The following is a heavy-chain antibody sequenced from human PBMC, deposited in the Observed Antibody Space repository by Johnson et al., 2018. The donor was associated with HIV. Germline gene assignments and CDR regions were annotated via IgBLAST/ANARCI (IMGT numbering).Heavy chain of an antibody. J-gene: IGHJ3*02. CDR2: IRYAGHNT. CDR3: AKNIGYCTVTSCYPRNNDAFDI. Sequence: QVQLVESGGGLVQPGRPLSLSSAASGFTFSNYAMYWVRQAPGKGLVWVAFIRYAGHNTYYAHSLTVRFTISRDNSKDTMYLQMSSLRAEDTGVYYCAKNIGYCTVTSCYPRNNDAFDIWGQGTVVTVSS. D-gene: IGHD2-2*01. CDR1: GFTFSNYA. V-gene: IGHV3-30*02.